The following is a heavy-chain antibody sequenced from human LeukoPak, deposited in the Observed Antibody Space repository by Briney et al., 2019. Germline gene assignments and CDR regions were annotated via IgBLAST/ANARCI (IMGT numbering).Heavy chain of an antibody. CDR2: IKQDGSEK. CDR1: GFTVSSNY. V-gene: IGHV3-7*03. J-gene: IGHJ4*02. CDR3: ARGYSYGTTFDY. Sequence: GGSLRLSCAASGFTVSSNYMNWVRQAPGKGLEWVANIKQDGSEKYYVDSVKGRFTISRDNAKNSLYLQMNSLRAEDTAVYYCARGYSYGTTFDYWGQGTLVTVSS. D-gene: IGHD5-18*01.